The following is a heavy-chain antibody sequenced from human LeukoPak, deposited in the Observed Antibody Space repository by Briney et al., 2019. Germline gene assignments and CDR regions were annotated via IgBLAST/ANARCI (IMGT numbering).Heavy chain of an antibody. CDR2: IIPIFGTA. J-gene: IGHJ4*02. V-gene: IGHV1-69*13. CDR1: GYTFTSYG. Sequence: SVKVSCKASGYTFTSYGISWVRQAPGQGLEWMGGIIPIFGTANYAQKFQGRVTITADESTSTAYMELSSLRSEDTAVYYCARESIAVAGSVDYWGQGTLVTVSS. CDR3: ARESIAVAGSVDY. D-gene: IGHD6-19*01.